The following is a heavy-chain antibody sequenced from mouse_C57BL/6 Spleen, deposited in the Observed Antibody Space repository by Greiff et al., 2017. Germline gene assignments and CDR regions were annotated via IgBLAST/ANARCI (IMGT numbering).Heavy chain of an antibody. Sequence: VKLMESGPGLVQPSQSLSITCTVSGFSLTSYGVHWVRQSPGKGLEWLGVIWSGGSTDYNAAFISRLSISKDNSKSQVFFKMNSLQADDTAIYYCARNQEGGNYDYDALYYAMDYWGQGTSVTVSS. CDR1: GFSLTSYG. CDR2: IWSGGST. CDR3: ARNQEGGNYDYDALYYAMDY. D-gene: IGHD2-4*01. J-gene: IGHJ4*01. V-gene: IGHV2-2*01.